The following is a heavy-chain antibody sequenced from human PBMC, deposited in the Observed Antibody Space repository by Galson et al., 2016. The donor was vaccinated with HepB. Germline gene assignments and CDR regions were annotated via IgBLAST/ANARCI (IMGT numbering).Heavy chain of an antibody. CDR1: GFTFSRAW. V-gene: IGHV3-7*03. CDR2: IKEDGSEK. J-gene: IGHJ3*01. D-gene: IGHD2-8*01. CDR3: AREGCINGVCHLDGFDV. Sequence: SLRLSCAASGFTFSRAWMTWVRQAPGKGLEWVANIKEDGSEKNYVDSVKGRFIISRDNAKNSLFLQMNSLRVDDTAVYYCAREGCINGVCHLDGFDVWGQGTMVTVSS.